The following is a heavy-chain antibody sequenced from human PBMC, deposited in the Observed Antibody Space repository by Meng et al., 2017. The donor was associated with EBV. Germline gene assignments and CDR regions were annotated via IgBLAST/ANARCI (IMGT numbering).Heavy chain of an antibody. CDR3: AHIIAARPFDY. J-gene: IGHJ4*02. CDR1: GFSLSTRGVG. CDR2: IYWDDDK. D-gene: IGHD6-6*01. V-gene: IGHV2-5*02. Sequence: TLKESGPTPVTPTHTLTLTCTFSGFSLSTRGVGVGWTRQPPGKALEWLALIYWDDDKRYSPSLKSRLTITKDTSKNQVVLTMTNMDPVDAATYYCAHIIAARPFDYWGQGTLVTVSS.